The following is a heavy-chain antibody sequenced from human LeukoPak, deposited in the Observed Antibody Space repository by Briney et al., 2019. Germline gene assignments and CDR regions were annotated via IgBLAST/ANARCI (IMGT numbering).Heavy chain of an antibody. V-gene: IGHV3-23*01. CDR1: GFTFRTYA. CDR3: AKSSDGSTSFDQ. D-gene: IGHD2-2*01. CDR2: ISDRCGTT. J-gene: IGHJ4*02. Sequence: GGSLRLSCVASGFTFRTYAMSWVRQAPGKGLEWVSGISDRCGTTYYVDSVKGRFTISRDNSKNTLYLQINSLRAADMALYYCAKSSDGSTSFDQWGQGTLVTVSS.